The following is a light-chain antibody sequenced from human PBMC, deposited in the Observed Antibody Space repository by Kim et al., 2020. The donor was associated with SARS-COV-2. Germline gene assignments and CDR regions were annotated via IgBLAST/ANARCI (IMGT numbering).Light chain of an antibody. J-gene: IGLJ3*02. CDR3: YSTDSSGNHRV. V-gene: IGLV3-10*01. Sequence: SYELTQPPSVSVSPGQTARITCSGDALPKKYAYWNQQKSGQAPVLVIYEDSKRPSGIPERFSGSSSGTMATLTISGAQVEDEADYYCYSTDSSGNHRVFGGGTQLTVL. CDR2: EDS. CDR1: ALPKKY.